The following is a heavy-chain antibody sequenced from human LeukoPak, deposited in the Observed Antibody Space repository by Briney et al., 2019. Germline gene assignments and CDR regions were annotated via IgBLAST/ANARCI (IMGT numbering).Heavy chain of an antibody. J-gene: IGHJ5*02. D-gene: IGHD3-3*01. V-gene: IGHV3-74*01. CDR1: GFTFSSYW. Sequence: GGSLRLSCAASGFTFSSYWMHWVRQAPGKGLVWVSRINSDGSSTSYADSVKGRFTNSRDNAKNTLYLQMNSLRAEDTAVYYCARDNYDFWSGYRFDPWGQGTLVTVSS. CDR3: ARDNYDFWSGYRFDP. CDR2: INSDGSST.